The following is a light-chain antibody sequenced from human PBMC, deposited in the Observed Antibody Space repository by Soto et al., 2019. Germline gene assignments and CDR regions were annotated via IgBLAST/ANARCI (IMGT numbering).Light chain of an antibody. CDR3: CSYAGSYTDV. J-gene: IGLJ1*01. CDR1: SSDVGSYNS. CDR2: DVS. V-gene: IGLV2-11*01. Sequence: QSALTQPRSVSGSPGQSVTISCTGTSSDVGSYNSVSWYQQHPGKAPKLMIYDVSKRPSGVPDRFSGSKSGNTASLTISGLQAEDEADYYCCSYAGSYTDVFGTGTKLTVL.